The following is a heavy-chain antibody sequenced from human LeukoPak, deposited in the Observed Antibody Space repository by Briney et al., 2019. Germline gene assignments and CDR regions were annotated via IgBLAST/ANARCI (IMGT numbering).Heavy chain of an antibody. D-gene: IGHD2-2*01. J-gene: IGHJ4*02. Sequence: SETLSLTCTVSGGSISSYYWSWIRQPPGKGLEWSGYSYYSGSTNYNPSLKSRVTISVDTSKNRFSLKLSSVTAADTAVYYCARVPAAREPVDYWGQGTLVTVSS. V-gene: IGHV4-59*01. CDR1: GGSISSYY. CDR2: SYYSGST. CDR3: ARVPAAREPVDY.